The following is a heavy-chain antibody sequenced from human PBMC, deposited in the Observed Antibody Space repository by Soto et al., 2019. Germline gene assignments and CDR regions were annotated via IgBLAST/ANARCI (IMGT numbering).Heavy chain of an antibody. V-gene: IGHV1-18*01. J-gene: IGHJ4*02. CDR1: GYAFTTYG. Sequence: QVHLVQSGAEVKKPGASVKVSCKGSGYAFTTYGITWVLQAPGQGLEWMGWISAHNGNPNYAQKHQGRVTVTRDTSKSTAYMELRRLGSDDTAVYYCATGRYGAYWGQGDLVNVSP. CDR3: ATGRYGAY. D-gene: IGHD3-10*01. CDR2: ISAHNGNP.